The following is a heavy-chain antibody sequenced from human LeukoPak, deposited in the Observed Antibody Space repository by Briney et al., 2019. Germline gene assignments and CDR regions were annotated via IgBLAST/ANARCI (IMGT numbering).Heavy chain of an antibody. CDR1: GFTFSSYW. J-gene: IGHJ6*03. CDR3: AELGITMIGGV. Sequence: GGSLRHSCAASGFTFSSYWMHRVRQAPGKGLVWVSRINSDGSSTSYADSVKGRFTISRDNAKNTLYLQMNSLRAEDTAVYYCAELGITMIGGVWGKGTTVTISS. D-gene: IGHD3-10*02. CDR2: INSDGSST. V-gene: IGHV3-74*01.